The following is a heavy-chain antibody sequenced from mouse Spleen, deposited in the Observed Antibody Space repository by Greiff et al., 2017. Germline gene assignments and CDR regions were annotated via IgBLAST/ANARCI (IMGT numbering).Heavy chain of an antibody. Sequence: EVKLMESGAELVRPGALVKLSCKASGFNIKDYYMHWVKQRPEQGLEWIGWIDPENGNTIYDPKFQGKASITADTSSNTAYLQLSSLTSEDTAVYYCASLPRLGFDYWGRGTTLTVSS. CDR2: IDPENGNT. CDR1: GFNIKDYY. V-gene: IGHV14-1*02. CDR3: ASLPRLGFDY. D-gene: IGHD1-2*01. J-gene: IGHJ2*01.